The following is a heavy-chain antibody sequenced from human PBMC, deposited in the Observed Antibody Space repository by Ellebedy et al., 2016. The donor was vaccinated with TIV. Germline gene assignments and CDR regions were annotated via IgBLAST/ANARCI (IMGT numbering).Heavy chain of an antibody. D-gene: IGHD6-19*01. V-gene: IGHV1-18*01. Sequence: ASVTVSCXTSGYTFTSYDISWVRQAPGGGLEWMGWISTHNGDTNYAQKLQGRVTMTTDSSTSTVYMELRGLRSDDTATYFCAGYSSGWFLFWGQGTLVTVSS. J-gene: IGHJ4*02. CDR3: AGYSSGWFLF. CDR1: GYTFTSYD. CDR2: ISTHNGDT.